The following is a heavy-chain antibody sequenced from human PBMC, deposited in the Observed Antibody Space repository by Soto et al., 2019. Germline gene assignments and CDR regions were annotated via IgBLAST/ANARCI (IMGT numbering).Heavy chain of an antibody. Sequence: QVQLVESGGGVVQPGRSLRLSCAASGFTFSSYAMHWVRQAPGKGLEWVAVISYDGSNKYYADSVKGRFTISRDNSKNTLYLQMNSLRAADTAVYYCASLPPDYYDSSGYQDAFDIWGQGTMVTVSS. J-gene: IGHJ3*02. V-gene: IGHV3-30-3*01. CDR1: GFTFSSYA. CDR2: ISYDGSNK. CDR3: ASLPPDYYDSSGYQDAFDI. D-gene: IGHD3-22*01.